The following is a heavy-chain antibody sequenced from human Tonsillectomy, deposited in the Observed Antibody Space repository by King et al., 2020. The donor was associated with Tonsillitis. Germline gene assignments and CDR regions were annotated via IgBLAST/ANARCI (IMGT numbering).Heavy chain of an antibody. D-gene: IGHD3-10*01. J-gene: IGHJ4*02. V-gene: IGHV4-59*01. CDR2: IYYSGST. CDR3: ARGMAGGSGSYSPTLDY. CDR1: GGSISSYY. Sequence: VQLQESGPGLVKPSETLSLTCTVSGGSISSYYWSWIRQPPGKGLEWIGYIYYSGSTNYNPSLKSRVTISVDTSKNQFSLKLSSVTAADTAVYYCARGMAGGSGSYSPTLDYWGQGTLVTVSS.